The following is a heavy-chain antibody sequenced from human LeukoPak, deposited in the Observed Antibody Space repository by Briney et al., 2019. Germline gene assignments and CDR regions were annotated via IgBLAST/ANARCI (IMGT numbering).Heavy chain of an antibody. CDR3: ARDFDRRTRKIGRDSLYYYYYYMDV. V-gene: IGHV3-30*04. Sequence: GGPLTLSCAASEFTFTNYAMHWLRQAPGRGLEWVAVISYDGSNKYYADSVKGRFTVSRDNSKNTLYLQMNSLRAEDTAVYYCARDFDRRTRKIGRDSLYYYYYYMDVWGKGTTVTVSS. CDR1: EFTFTNYA. J-gene: IGHJ6*03. CDR2: ISYDGSNK. D-gene: IGHD3-9*01.